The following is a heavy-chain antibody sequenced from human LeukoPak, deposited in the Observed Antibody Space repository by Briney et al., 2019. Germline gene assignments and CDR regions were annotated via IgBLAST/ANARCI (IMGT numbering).Heavy chain of an antibody. V-gene: IGHV7-4-1*02. J-gene: IGHJ4*02. CDR3: ARARQVSQLWRYFDY. Sequence: ASVKVSCKASGYSFTNYAMNWVRQAPGQGLEWMGWINTNTGNPTYAQGLTGRFVFSLDTSVSTAYLQISSLKAEDTAVYYCARARQVSQLWRYFDYWGQGTLVTVSS. D-gene: IGHD5-18*01. CDR1: GYSFTNYA. CDR2: INTNTGNP.